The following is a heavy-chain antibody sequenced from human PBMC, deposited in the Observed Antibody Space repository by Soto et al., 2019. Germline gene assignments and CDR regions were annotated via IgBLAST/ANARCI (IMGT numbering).Heavy chain of an antibody. V-gene: IGHV3-74*01. D-gene: IGHD6-6*01. J-gene: IGHJ4*02. CDR2: INSGASTT. CDR1: GFTFSSSW. CDR3: TRGSSTPASGDY. Sequence: EGSLRLSCAASGFTFSSSWMHWVRQAPGKGLVWVSRINSGASTTNYADSVKGRFTMTTDTSTNTAYMELRSLRSDDTAIYYCTRGSSTPASGDYWGQGTLVTVSS.